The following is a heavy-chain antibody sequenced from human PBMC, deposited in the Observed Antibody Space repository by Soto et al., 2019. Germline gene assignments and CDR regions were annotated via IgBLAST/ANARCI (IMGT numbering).Heavy chain of an antibody. D-gene: IGHD3-9*01. CDR1: GFTFSSYS. CDR2: ISSSSSYI. Sequence: PGGSLRLSCAASGFTFSSYSMNWVRQAPGKGLEWVSSISSSSSYIYYADSVKGRFTISRDNAKNSLYLQMNSLRAEDTAVYYCARAGPLRYFDWLSLSDYYGMDVWGQGTTVTVSS. J-gene: IGHJ6*02. CDR3: ARAGPLRYFDWLSLSDYYGMDV. V-gene: IGHV3-21*01.